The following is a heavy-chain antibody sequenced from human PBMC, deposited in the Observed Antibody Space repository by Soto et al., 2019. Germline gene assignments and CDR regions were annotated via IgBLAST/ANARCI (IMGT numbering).Heavy chain of an antibody. D-gene: IGHD3-10*01. CDR3: AKGREYYYYGMDV. Sequence: QVQLQESGPGLVKPSETLSLTCTVSGGSISGYYWSWIRQPPGKGLEWIGYIYYTGSTNYNPSLKGRVTISVDTSNNQCSLKLSSVTAADTAVYYCAKGREYYYYGMDVWGQGTTVTVSS. CDR1: GGSISGYY. J-gene: IGHJ6*02. CDR2: IYYTGST. V-gene: IGHV4-59*01.